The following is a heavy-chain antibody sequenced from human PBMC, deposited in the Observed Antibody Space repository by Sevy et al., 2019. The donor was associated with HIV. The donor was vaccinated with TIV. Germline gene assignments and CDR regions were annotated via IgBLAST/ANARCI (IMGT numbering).Heavy chain of an antibody. J-gene: IGHJ4*02. D-gene: IGHD3-9*01. Sequence: GGSLRLSCAASGFTFSSYWMHWVRQVPGKGLVWVSRINSDGSSTTYADSVKGRFTISRDNAKNTLYLQMNSLRAEDMALYYCTRGDRLTLQPFDYWGQGTLVTVSS. CDR2: INSDGSST. CDR1: GFTFSSYW. V-gene: IGHV3-74*01. CDR3: TRGDRLTLQPFDY.